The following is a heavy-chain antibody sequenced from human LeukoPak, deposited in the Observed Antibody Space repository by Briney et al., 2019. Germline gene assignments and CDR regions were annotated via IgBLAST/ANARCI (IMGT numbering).Heavy chain of an antibody. CDR1: GYTFTGYY. CDR2: INPNSGGT. Sequence: ASVKVSCKASGYTFTGYYMHWVRQAPGQGLEWMGWINPNSGGTNYAQKFQGRVTMTKDTSISTAYMELSRLRSDDTAVYYCARGEDIVVVVAAISYYYYGMDVWGQGTTVTVSS. J-gene: IGHJ6*02. CDR3: ARGEDIVVVVAAISYYYYGMDV. D-gene: IGHD2-15*01. V-gene: IGHV1-2*02.